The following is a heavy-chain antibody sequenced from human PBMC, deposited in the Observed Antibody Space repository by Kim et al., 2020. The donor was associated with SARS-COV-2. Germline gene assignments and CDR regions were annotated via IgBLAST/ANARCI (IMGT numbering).Heavy chain of an antibody. D-gene: IGHD6-6*01. V-gene: IGHV1-2*06. CDR1: GYTFTGYY. J-gene: IGHJ4*02. CDR3: AREYSSSRCFDY. Sequence: ASVKVSCKASGYTFTGYYMHWVRQAPGQGLEWMGRINPNSGGTNYAQKFQGRVTMTRDTSISTAYMELSRLRSDDTAVYYCAREYSSSRCFDYWGQGTLVTVSS. CDR2: INPNSGGT.